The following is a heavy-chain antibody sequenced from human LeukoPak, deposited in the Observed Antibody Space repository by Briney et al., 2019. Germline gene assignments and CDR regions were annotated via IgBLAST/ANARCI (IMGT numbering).Heavy chain of an antibody. Sequence: GGSLRLSCKASGFTFSNEWMIWVRQAPGKGLEWVSSISISSSYIYNADPVKGRFTISRDNAKNSLYLQMNSLRAEDTAVYYCAPSGYSSSWNAFDIWGQGTMVTVSS. CDR2: ISISSSYI. D-gene: IGHD6-6*01. CDR3: APSGYSSSWNAFDI. V-gene: IGHV3-21*01. CDR1: GFTFSNEW. J-gene: IGHJ3*02.